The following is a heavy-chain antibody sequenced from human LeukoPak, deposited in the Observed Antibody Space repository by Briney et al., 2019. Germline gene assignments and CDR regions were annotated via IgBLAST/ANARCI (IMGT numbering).Heavy chain of an antibody. J-gene: IGHJ3*02. CDR1: GYSFTSYW. Sequence: GESLKISCKGSGYSFTSYWIAWVRQMPGKGLEWMGIIYPGDSDTRYSPSFQGQVTISADKSISTAYLQWSSLKASDTATYYCARQDYGSGSYSSSAFDIWGQGTMVTVSS. D-gene: IGHD3-10*01. CDR3: ARQDYGSGSYSSSAFDI. V-gene: IGHV5-51*01. CDR2: IYPGDSDT.